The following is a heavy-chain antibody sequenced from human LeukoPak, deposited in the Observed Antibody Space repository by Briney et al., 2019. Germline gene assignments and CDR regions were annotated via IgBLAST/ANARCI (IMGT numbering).Heavy chain of an antibody. Sequence: PSETLSLTCAVSGGSFSGYYWSWIRQPPGKGLEWIGEINHRGSTNNNPSLKSRVTISVATSKNQFSLKLSSVTAADTAVYYCAGKLLSKSATFQHWGQGTLVTVSS. V-gene: IGHV4-34*01. CDR2: INHRGST. J-gene: IGHJ1*01. D-gene: IGHD2-2*01. CDR1: GGSFSGYY. CDR3: AGKLLSKSATFQH.